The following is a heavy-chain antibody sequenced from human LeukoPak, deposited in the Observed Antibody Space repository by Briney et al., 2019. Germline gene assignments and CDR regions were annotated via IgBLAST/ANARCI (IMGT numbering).Heavy chain of an antibody. CDR3: AKGDSRDAFDI. CDR1: GFTFDDYA. Sequence: GGSLRLSCAASGFTFDDYAVHWVRQAPGKGLEWVSGISWNSGSIGYADSVKGRFTISRDNAKNSLYLQMNSLRAEGTALYYCAKGDSRDAFDIWGQGTMVTVSS. J-gene: IGHJ3*02. D-gene: IGHD3-22*01. CDR2: ISWNSGSI. V-gene: IGHV3-9*01.